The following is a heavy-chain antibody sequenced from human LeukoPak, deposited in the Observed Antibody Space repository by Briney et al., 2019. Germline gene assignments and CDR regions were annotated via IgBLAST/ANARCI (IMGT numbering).Heavy chain of an antibody. V-gene: IGHV4-59*01. D-gene: IGHD4-17*01. Sequence: SGTLSLTCTVSGGSMSSYYWSRIRQPPGKGLEWIGYSYYSGSTYYNPSLKSRVTISVDTSKNQFSLKLSSVTAADTAVYYCARGPTVTGDAFDIWGQGTMVTVSS. CDR1: GGSMSSYY. J-gene: IGHJ3*02. CDR2: SYYSGST. CDR3: ARGPTVTGDAFDI.